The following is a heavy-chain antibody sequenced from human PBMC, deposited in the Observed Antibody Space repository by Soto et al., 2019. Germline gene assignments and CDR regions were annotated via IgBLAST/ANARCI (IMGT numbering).Heavy chain of an antibody. CDR2: IYYSGST. Sequence: QVQLQESGPGLVKPSQTLSLTCTVSGGSISSGSFYWSWIRQHPGKGLECIGYIYYSGSTYYNPSLKSRVTIAVDTSENQFSLKLSSVTAADTAVYYCARYGSGSYYPTTFDYWGQGTLVTVSS. D-gene: IGHD3-10*01. CDR3: ARYGSGSYYPTTFDY. V-gene: IGHV4-31*03. CDR1: GGSISSGSFY. J-gene: IGHJ4*02.